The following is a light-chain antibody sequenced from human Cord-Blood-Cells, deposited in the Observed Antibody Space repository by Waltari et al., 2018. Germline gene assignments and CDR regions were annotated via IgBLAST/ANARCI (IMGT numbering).Light chain of an antibody. CDR3: QQSYSTPYS. J-gene: IGKJ2*03. CDR1: QSISSY. V-gene: IGKV1-39*01. Sequence: DIQMTQSPSSLSASVGDRVTITCRASQSISSYLNWYHQKPGKAPKLLIYAASSLQSGVPSRFSGSGSGTDFTLTISSLQPEDFATCYCQQSYSTPYSFGQGTKLEIK. CDR2: AAS.